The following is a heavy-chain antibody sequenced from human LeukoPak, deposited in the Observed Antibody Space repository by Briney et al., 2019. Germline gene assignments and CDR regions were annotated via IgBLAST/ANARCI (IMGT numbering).Heavy chain of an antibody. V-gene: IGHV1-46*01. J-gene: IGHJ4*02. CDR3: ARDASSGWYGWAFFDY. CDR2: INPSGGST. Sequence: ASVKVSCKASGYTFTSYYMHWVRQAPGQGLEWMGIINPSGGSTSYAQKFQGRVTMTRDTSTSTVYMELSSLRSEDTAVYYCARDASSGWYGWAFFDYWGQGTLVTVSS. CDR1: GYTFTSYY. D-gene: IGHD6-19*01.